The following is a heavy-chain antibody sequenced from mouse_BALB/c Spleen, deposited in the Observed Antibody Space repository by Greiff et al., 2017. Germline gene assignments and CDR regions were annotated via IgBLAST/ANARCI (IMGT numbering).Heavy chain of an antibody. CDR1: GFNIKDTY. D-gene: IGHD2-14*01. CDR3: ARGYDVAYYFDY. V-gene: IGHV14-3*02. J-gene: IGHJ2*01. CDR2: IDPANGNT. Sequence: EVQVVESGAELVKPGASVKLSCTASGFNIKDTYMHWVKQRPEQGLEWIGRIDPANGNTKYDPKFQGKATITADTSSNTAYLQLSSLTSEDTAVYDCARGYDVAYYFDYWGQGTTLTVSS.